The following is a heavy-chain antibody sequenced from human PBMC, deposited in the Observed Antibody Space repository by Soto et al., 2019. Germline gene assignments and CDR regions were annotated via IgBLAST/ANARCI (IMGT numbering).Heavy chain of an antibody. CDR2: INPNSGGT. J-gene: IGHJ4*02. V-gene: IGHV1-2*02. CDR1: GYTFSGFY. D-gene: IGHD6-19*01. Sequence: GASVKVSCKASGYTFSGFYMHWVRQAPGQGLEWMGWINPNSGGTKSAEKFQGRVTMTRDTSISTAYMELSRLTSDDTAVYYCASAAVTGTAGLDFWGQGIQVTVSS. CDR3: ASAAVTGTAGLDF.